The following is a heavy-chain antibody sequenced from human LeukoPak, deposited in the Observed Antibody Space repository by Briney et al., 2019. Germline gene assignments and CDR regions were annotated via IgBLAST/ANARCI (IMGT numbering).Heavy chain of an antibody. CDR2: ISYSGST. CDR1: GGSIRSYY. J-gene: IGHJ4*02. CDR3: ARGISGWYYFDY. Sequence: SETLSLTCTVSGGSIRSYYWSWIRQPPGKGLEWIGYISYSGSTNYNPSLKSRVTISVDTSKNQFSLKLSSMTAADAAVYYCARGISGWYYFDYWGQGTLVTVSS. D-gene: IGHD6-19*01. V-gene: IGHV4-59*01.